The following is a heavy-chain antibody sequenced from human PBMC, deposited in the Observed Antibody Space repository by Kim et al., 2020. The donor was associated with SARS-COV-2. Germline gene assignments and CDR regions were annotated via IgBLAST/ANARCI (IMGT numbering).Heavy chain of an antibody. V-gene: IGHV1-24*01. J-gene: IGHJ6*02. CDR1: GYTLTELS. CDR3: ATGSITIFGVVTRYGMDV. Sequence: ASVKVSCKVSGYTLTELSMHWGRQAPGKGLEWMGGFDPEDGEPIYAQKFQGRVTMTEDTSTDTAYMELSSLRSEDTAVYYCATGSITIFGVVTRYGMDVWGQGTPVTVSS. CDR2: FDPEDGEP. D-gene: IGHD3-3*01.